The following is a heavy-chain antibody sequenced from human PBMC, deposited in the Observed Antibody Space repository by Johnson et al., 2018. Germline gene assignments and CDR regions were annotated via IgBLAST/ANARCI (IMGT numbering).Heavy chain of an antibody. CDR1: GFTFDDYG. CDR3: ARDIYYDSPGGYFHY. V-gene: IGHV3-9*01. D-gene: IGHD3-22*01. CDR2: ISWNGGSV. J-gene: IGHJ1*01. Sequence: EVQLVETGGGLVQPGGSLKLSCAASGFTFDDYGMHWVRQAPGKGLEWVSGISWNGGSVGYAVSVKGRFTISREHAKNSLYRQMTSLRAEDTALYYCARDIYYDSPGGYFHYWGQGTLVTVSS.